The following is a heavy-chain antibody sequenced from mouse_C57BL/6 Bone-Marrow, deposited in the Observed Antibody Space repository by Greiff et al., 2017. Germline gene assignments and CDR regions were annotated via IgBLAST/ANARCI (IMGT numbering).Heavy chain of an antibody. J-gene: IGHJ2*01. V-gene: IGHV5-2*01. CDR1: EYEFPSHD. Sequence: EVQLQESGGGLVQPGESLKLSCESNEYEFPSHDMSWVRKTPEKRLELVAAINSDGGSTYYPDTMESRFIISRYNTKKPLYLQMSSLRSEDTALYYCARREITRYFDYWGQGTTLTVSS. D-gene: IGHD2-4*01. CDR2: INSDGGST. CDR3: ARREITRYFDY.